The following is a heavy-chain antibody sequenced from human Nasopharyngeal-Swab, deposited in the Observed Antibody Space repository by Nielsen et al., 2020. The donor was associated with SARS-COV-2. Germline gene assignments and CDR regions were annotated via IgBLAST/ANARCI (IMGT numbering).Heavy chain of an antibody. CDR1: GFTFSSYA. J-gene: IGHJ4*02. CDR3: ARPGSGSYYNEIDY. D-gene: IGHD3-10*01. CDR2: ISYDGSNK. Sequence: GESLKISCAASGFTFSSYAMHWVRQAPGKGLEWVAVISYDGSNKYYADSVKGRFTISRGNSKNTLYLQMNSLRAEDTAVYYCARPGSGSYYNEIDYWGQGTLVTVSS. V-gene: IGHV3-30-3*01.